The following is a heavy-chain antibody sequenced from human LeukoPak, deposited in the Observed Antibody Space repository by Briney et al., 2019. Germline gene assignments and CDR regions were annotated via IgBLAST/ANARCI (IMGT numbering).Heavy chain of an antibody. D-gene: IGHD1-26*01. CDR1: GGSISSYY. CDR2: IYYSGST. Sequence: SETLSLTCTVSGGSISSYYWSWIRQPPGKGLEWIGYIYYSGSTNYNPSLKSRVTISVDTSKNQFSLKLSSVTAADTAVYYCVKDNGRWFDPWGQGTLVIVSS. V-gene: IGHV4-59*01. J-gene: IGHJ5*02. CDR3: VKDNGRWFDP.